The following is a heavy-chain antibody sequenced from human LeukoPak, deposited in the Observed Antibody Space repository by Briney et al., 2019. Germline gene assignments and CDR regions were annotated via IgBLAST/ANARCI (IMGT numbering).Heavy chain of an antibody. D-gene: IGHD5-12*01. CDR2: IDPDSGGT. CDR3: ARVHRAGGWTLALDP. CDR1: GYTFTGYF. V-gene: IGHV1-2*02. Sequence: ASVKVSCKASGYTFTGYFMHWVRQAPGQGIEWMGWIDPDSGGTNYAQVFQGGVTVTRDKSISTAYMELSSLRSDDTAVYYCARVHRAGGWTLALDPWGQGTLVTVSS. J-gene: IGHJ5*02.